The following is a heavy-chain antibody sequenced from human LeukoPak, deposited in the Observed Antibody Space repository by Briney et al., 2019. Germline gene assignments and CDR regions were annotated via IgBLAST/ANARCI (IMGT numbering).Heavy chain of an antibody. V-gene: IGHV4-34*01. Sequence: SETLSLTCAVYGGSFSGYYWSWIRQPPGKGLEWIGEINHSGSTNYNPSLKSRVTISVDTSKNQFSLKPSSVTAADTAVYYRARGEEYYDFWSGYCFWFDPWGQGTLVTVSS. J-gene: IGHJ5*02. CDR1: GGSFSGYY. D-gene: IGHD3-3*01. CDR2: INHSGST. CDR3: ARGEEYYDFWSGYCFWFDP.